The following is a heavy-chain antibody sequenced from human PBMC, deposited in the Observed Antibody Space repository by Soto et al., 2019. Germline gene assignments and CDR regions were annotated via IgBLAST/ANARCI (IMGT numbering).Heavy chain of an antibody. V-gene: IGHV5-51*01. CDR3: ARRLYYYDSSGYTYNWFDP. Sequence: PGDSLQISCKGSGYSFTSYWIGLVRPMPGKGLEWMGIIYPGDSDARYSPSFQGQVTISADKSISTAYLQWSSLKASDTAMYYCARRLYYYDSSGYTYNWFDPWGQGTLVNVSS. CDR2: IYPGDSDA. D-gene: IGHD3-22*01. CDR1: GYSFTSYW. J-gene: IGHJ5*02.